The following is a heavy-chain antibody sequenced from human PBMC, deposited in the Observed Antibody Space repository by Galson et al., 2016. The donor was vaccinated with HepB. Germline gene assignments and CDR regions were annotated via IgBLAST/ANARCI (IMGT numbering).Heavy chain of an antibody. D-gene: IGHD6-19*01. J-gene: IGHJ4*02. CDR2: KSHDGKNE. CDR3: ARGPRAITVAATGANLDN. Sequence: SLRLSCAASGFSFSLYDMHWVRQAPGKGLEWVAVKSHDGKNEFYADSVKGRFSISRDNTKDTLYLQINSLRAEDTAVYYCARGPRAITVAATGANLDNWGRGTLVTVSS. CDR1: GFSFSLYD. V-gene: IGHV3-30*04.